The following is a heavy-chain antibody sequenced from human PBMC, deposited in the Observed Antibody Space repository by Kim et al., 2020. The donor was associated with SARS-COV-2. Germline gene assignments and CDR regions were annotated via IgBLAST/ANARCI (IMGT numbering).Heavy chain of an antibody. Sequence: GGSLRLSCAASGFTFSSYAMSWVRQAPGKGLEWVSAISGSGGSTYYADSVKGRFTISRDNSKNTLYLQMNSLRAEDTAVYYCAGGIAAAGTPIYYYYGMDVWGQGTTVTVSS. CDR1: GFTFSSYA. CDR3: AGGIAAAGTPIYYYYGMDV. J-gene: IGHJ6*02. CDR2: ISGSGGST. V-gene: IGHV3-23*01. D-gene: IGHD6-13*01.